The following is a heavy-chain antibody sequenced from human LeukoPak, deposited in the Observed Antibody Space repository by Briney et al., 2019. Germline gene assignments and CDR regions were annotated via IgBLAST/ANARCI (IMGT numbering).Heavy chain of an antibody. Sequence: GGSLRLSCAASGFTFSSYWMSWVHQAPGKGLEWVANIKQDGSEKYYVASVKGRFTISRDNAKNSLYLQMNSLRAEDTAVYYFARGYFDWSDRWGQGTLVTVSS. CDR3: ARGYFDWSDR. V-gene: IGHV3-7*01. J-gene: IGHJ4*02. D-gene: IGHD3-9*01. CDR1: GFTFSSYW. CDR2: IKQDGSEK.